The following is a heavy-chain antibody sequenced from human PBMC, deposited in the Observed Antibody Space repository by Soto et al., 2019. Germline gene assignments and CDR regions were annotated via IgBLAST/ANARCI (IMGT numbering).Heavy chain of an antibody. D-gene: IGHD4-17*01. CDR3: AKDDYGEYVNWFDP. V-gene: IGHV3-23*01. CDR1: GFTFSIYA. Sequence: LRLSCAASGFTFSIYAMSWVRQAPGKGLEWVSAISGSGGSTYYADSVKGRFTISRDNSKNTMYLQMNSLRAEDTAVYYCAKDDYGEYVNWFDPWGQGTMLTLSS. J-gene: IGHJ5*02. CDR2: ISGSGGST.